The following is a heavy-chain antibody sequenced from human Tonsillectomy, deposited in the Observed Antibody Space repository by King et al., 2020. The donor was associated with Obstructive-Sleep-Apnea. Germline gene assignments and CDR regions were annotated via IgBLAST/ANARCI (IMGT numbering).Heavy chain of an antibody. D-gene: IGHD6-19*01. V-gene: IGHV3-30*02. CDR2: IRYDGGNK. CDR1: GFTFSSYG. CDR3: AKDGRAVAGRPGEDAFDI. Sequence: VQLVESGGGVVQPGRSLRLSCAASGFTFSSYGMHWVRQAPGKGLEWVAFIRYDGGNKYSADSVKGRFTISRANSKNTLYLQMNSLRAEETAVYYCAKDGRAVAGRPGEDAFDIWGQGTMVTVSS. J-gene: IGHJ3*02.